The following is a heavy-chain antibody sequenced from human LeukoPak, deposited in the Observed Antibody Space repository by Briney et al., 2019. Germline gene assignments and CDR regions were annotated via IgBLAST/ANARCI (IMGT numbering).Heavy chain of an antibody. V-gene: IGHV3-23*01. CDR2: ISGSGDGGSGGLT. J-gene: IGHJ4*02. D-gene: IGHD6-13*01. Sequence: PGGSLRLSCAASGFSFSSYSMNWVRQAPGKGLEWVSAISGSGDGGSGGLTYYADSVKGRFTISRDNSKNTLYLQMNSLRAEDTALYFCAKSGSSSWFLDYWGQGTLVTVSS. CDR1: GFSFSSYS. CDR3: AKSGSSSWFLDY.